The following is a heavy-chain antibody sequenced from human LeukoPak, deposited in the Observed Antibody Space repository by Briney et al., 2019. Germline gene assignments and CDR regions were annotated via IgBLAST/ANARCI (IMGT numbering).Heavy chain of an antibody. CDR2: INYSGST. V-gene: IGHV4-59*01. J-gene: IGHJ4*02. CDR3: AREVGYCSSTSCYATNFDY. D-gene: IGHD2-2*01. Sequence: SETLSLTCTISGASISSFYWSWIRQPPGKGLEWIASINYSGSTNYNPSLKSRVTVSIDTSKNQFSLKLTAVTAADTAVYYCAREVGYCSSTSCYATNFDYWGQGTLVTVSS. CDR1: GASISSFY.